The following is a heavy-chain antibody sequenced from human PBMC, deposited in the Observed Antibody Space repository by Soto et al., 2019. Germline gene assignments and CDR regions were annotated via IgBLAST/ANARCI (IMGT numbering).Heavy chain of an antibody. J-gene: IGHJ4*02. D-gene: IGHD6-19*01. V-gene: IGHV1-3*05. CDR3: ARAVAVADDFDY. CDR2: INAGNGNT. CDR1: GYTFTGYA. Sequence: QVQLVQSGAEEKKPGASVKVSCKASGYTFTGYAMHWVRQDPGQRLEWMGWINAGNGNTKYSQKFQGRVTITRDTSASTAYMELSSLRSEDTAVYYCARAVAVADDFDYLGQGTLVTVSS.